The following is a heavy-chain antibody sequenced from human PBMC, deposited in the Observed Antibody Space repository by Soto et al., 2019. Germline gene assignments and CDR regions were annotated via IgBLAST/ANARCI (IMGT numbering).Heavy chain of an antibody. CDR2: ISAYNGNT. Sequence: QVQLVQSGAEVKKPGASVKVSCRASGYTFSSYGISWVRQAPGQGLEWMGWISAYNGNTNYAQKFQGRVTMTTDRTTSIAYMELRSLRSDDTAVYFCAREPDQKYDFWSGYYYGMDVWGQGTTVTVSS. D-gene: IGHD3-3*01. V-gene: IGHV1-18*01. CDR1: GYTFSSYG. J-gene: IGHJ6*02. CDR3: AREPDQKYDFWSGYYYGMDV.